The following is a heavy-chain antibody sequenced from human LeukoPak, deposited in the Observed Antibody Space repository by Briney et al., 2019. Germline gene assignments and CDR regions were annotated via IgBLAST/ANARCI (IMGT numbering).Heavy chain of an antibody. CDR2: IYYSGST. CDR3: ARWGSITTARFDY. D-gene: IGHD3-16*01. J-gene: IGHJ4*02. Sequence: PSETLSLTCTVSGGSIGSYYWSWIRQPPGKGLEWIGYIYYSGSTNYNPSLKSRVTISVDTSKNQFSLELSSVTAVDTAVYYCARWGSITTARFDYWGQGTLVTVSS. V-gene: IGHV4-59*01. CDR1: GGSIGSYY.